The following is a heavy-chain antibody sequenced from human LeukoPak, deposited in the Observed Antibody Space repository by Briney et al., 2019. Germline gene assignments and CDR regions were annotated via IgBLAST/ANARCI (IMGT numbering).Heavy chain of an antibody. CDR2: IYSGGST. Sequence: GGSLRLSCAASGFTVSSNYMSWVRQAPGKGLEGVSVIYSGGSTYYADSVKGRFTISRDNSKNTLYLQMNSLRAEDTAVYYCASSIAVADFDYWGQGTLVTVSS. CDR1: GFTVSSNY. D-gene: IGHD6-19*01. CDR3: ASSIAVADFDY. J-gene: IGHJ4*02. V-gene: IGHV3-53*01.